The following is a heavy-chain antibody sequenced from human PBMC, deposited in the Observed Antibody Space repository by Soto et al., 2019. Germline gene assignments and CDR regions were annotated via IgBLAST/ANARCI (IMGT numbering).Heavy chain of an antibody. CDR2: IIVDSGNT. CDR1: GFTFADSA. J-gene: IGHJ4*02. Sequence: ASVKVSCKASGFTFADSAVQWVRQARGQSLEWIGRIIVDSGNTKSAEKFTERVSMSWDMSTSAAFMELRSLSSDDTAVYYCATANNTSPFDYWGLGTLVTVSS. V-gene: IGHV1-58*01. CDR3: ATANNTSPFDY. D-gene: IGHD1-26*01.